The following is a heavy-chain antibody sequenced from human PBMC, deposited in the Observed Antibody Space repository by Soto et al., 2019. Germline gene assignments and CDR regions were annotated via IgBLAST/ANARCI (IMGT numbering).Heavy chain of an antibody. Sequence: GGSLRLSCAASEFSFSDYWMSWVRQAPGKGLEWVANIKQDGSEKYYVDSVKGRFTISRDNAKNSLYLQMNSLRAEDTAVYYCANGRDDYGDYQADYWGQGTLVTVSS. CDR2: IKQDGSEK. J-gene: IGHJ4*02. D-gene: IGHD4-17*01. CDR3: ANGRDDYGDYQADY. CDR1: EFSFSDYW. V-gene: IGHV3-7*01.